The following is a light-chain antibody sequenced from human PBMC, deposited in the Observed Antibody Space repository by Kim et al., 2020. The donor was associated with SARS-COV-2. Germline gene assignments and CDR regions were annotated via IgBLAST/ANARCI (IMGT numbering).Light chain of an antibody. CDR2: AAS. J-gene: IGKJ1*01. CDR1: QGISSY. Sequence: AIRITQSPSSLSASTGDRVTITCRASQGISSYLAWYQQKPGKAPKLLIYAASTLQSGVPSRFSGSGSGTDFTLTISCLQSEDFATYYCQQYYSYPLTFDQGTKGDIK. V-gene: IGKV1-8*01. CDR3: QQYYSYPLT.